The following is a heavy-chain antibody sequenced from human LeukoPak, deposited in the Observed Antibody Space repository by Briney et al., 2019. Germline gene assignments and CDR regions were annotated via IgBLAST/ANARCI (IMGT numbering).Heavy chain of an antibody. D-gene: IGHD3-22*01. CDR1: GYSFTDYY. V-gene: IGHV1-2*02. CDR2: INPNSGGT. J-gene: IGHJ5*02. CDR3: ARPLLLANSQGPLGRFDP. Sequence: ASVKLSCKASGYSFTDYYMHWVRQAPGQGLEWMGWINPNSGGTNYAQKLQGRVTMTTDTSTSTAYMELRSLRSDDTAVYYCARPLLLANSQGPLGRFDPWGQGTLVTVSS.